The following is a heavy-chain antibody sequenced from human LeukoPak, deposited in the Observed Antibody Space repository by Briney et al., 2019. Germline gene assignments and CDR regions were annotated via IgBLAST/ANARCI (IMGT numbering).Heavy chain of an antibody. CDR2: ISSSGSTI. V-gene: IGHV3-48*03. Sequence: GGSLRFSCAASGFTFSSYEMNWVRQAPGKGLEWVSYISSSGSTIYYADSVKGRFTISRDNAKNSLYLQMNSLRAEDTAVYYCARGGTLEYFQYWGQGTLVSVSS. CDR1: GFTFSSYE. J-gene: IGHJ1*01. CDR3: ARGGTLEYFQY.